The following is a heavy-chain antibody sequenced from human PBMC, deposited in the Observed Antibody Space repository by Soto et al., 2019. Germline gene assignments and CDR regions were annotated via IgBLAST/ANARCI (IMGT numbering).Heavy chain of an antibody. J-gene: IGHJ6*01. CDR3: TRTKPKWRDYYYSGMDV. CDR2: IRSKAYGGTT. CDR1: VFTLVDYA. V-gene: IGHV3-49*03. Sequence: SXRLCCTSSVFTLVDYAMSLFRHAPGKGLEFVGFIRSKAYGGTTEYAASVKGRLTISRDDSKSIAYLQMNSLKTEDTAVYYCTRTKPKWRDYYYSGMDVWGQGSTVTVSS. D-gene: IGHD2-8*01.